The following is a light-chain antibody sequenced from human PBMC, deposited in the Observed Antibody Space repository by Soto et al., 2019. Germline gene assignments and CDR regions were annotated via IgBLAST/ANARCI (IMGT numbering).Light chain of an antibody. CDR3: QQRSNWPPIT. J-gene: IGKJ5*01. CDR2: HAS. V-gene: IGKV1-5*01. CDR1: QSISNW. Sequence: DIQMTQSPSTLPASVGDRVTITCRASQSISNWLAWYQQKPGTAPKVLIYHASNLQSGVPSRFSGSGFGTDFTLTISSLEPEDAAVYYCQQRSNWPPITFGQGTRLEI.